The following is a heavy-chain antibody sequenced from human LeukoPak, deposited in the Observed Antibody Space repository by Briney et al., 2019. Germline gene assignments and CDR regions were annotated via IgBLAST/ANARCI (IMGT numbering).Heavy chain of an antibody. CDR2: SRNKANSYTT. Sequence: PGGSLRLSCAASGFTFSSYAMSWVRQAPGEGLEWVGRSRNKANSYTTEYAASVKGRFTISRDDSKNSVHLQLNSLKTEDTAVYYCVRASSNYYSDYWGQGTLVTVSS. CDR1: GFTFSSYA. V-gene: IGHV3-72*01. J-gene: IGHJ4*02. D-gene: IGHD3-16*02. CDR3: VRASSNYYSDY.